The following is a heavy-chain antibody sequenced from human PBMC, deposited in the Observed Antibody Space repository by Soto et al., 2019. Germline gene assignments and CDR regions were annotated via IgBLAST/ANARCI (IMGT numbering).Heavy chain of an antibody. D-gene: IGHD6-19*01. CDR3: ARVVGQWLGDAFDI. J-gene: IGHJ3*02. V-gene: IGHV1-18*01. CDR1: GYTFTSYG. CDR2: ISAYNGNT. Sequence: ASVKVSCKASGYTFTSYGISWVRQAPGQGLEWMGWISAYNGNTNYAQKLQGRVTTTTDTSTSTAYMELRSLRSDDTAVYYCARVVGQWLGDAFDIWGQGTMVTVSS.